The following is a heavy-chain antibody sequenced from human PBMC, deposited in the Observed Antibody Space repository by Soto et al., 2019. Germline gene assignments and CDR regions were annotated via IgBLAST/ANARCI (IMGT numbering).Heavy chain of an antibody. Sequence: QVQLVESGGGVVQPGRSLRLSCAASGFTFSSYGMHWVRQAPGKGLEWVAVIWYDGSNKYYADSVKGRFTISRDNSKNKLYLQMNSLRAEDTAVYYCARDVREYYYGSGHNRGRFDPWGQGTLVTVSS. J-gene: IGHJ5*02. V-gene: IGHV3-33*01. D-gene: IGHD3-10*01. CDR2: IWYDGSNK. CDR1: GFTFSSYG. CDR3: ARDVREYYYGSGHNRGRFDP.